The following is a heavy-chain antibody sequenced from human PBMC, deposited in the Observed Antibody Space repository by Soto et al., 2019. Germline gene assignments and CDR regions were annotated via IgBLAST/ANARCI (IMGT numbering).Heavy chain of an antibody. CDR1: GGTFSSYA. D-gene: IGHD2-2*01. CDR3: ARGYCSSTSCYHNWFDP. CDR2: IIPIFGTA. Sequence: SVKVSCKASGGTFSSYAISWVRQAPGQGLEWMGGIIPIFGTANYAQKFQGRVTITADKSTSTAYMELSSLRSEDTAVYYCARGYCSSTSCYHNWFDPWGQGTLVTVSS. V-gene: IGHV1-69*06. J-gene: IGHJ5*02.